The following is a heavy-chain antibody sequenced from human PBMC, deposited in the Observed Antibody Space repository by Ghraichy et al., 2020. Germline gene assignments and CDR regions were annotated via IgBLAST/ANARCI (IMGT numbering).Heavy chain of an antibody. CDR1: GGSISSSSYY. Sequence: SETLSLTCTVSGGSISSSSYYWGWIRQPPGKGLEWIGSIYYSGSTYYNPSLKSRVTISVDTCKNQFSLKLSSVTAADTAVYYCARHPGGSLTGDAFDIWGQGTMVTVSS. CDR2: IYYSGST. CDR3: ARHPGGSLTGDAFDI. J-gene: IGHJ3*02. D-gene: IGHD1-14*01. V-gene: IGHV4-39*01.